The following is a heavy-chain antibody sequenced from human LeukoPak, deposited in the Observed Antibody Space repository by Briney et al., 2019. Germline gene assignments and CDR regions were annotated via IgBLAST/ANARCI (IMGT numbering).Heavy chain of an antibody. J-gene: IGHJ4*02. Sequence: GGSLRLSCVASGFTFSSYAMNWDRQAPGKGLEWVSTINDRGDSTYYADSVRGRFTISRDNSKNTLYLHMNSLRAQDTAVYFCAKAISGSFFDFWGQGTLVTVSS. CDR3: AKAISGSFFDF. CDR2: INDRGDST. V-gene: IGHV3-23*01. D-gene: IGHD1-26*01. CDR1: GFTFSSYA.